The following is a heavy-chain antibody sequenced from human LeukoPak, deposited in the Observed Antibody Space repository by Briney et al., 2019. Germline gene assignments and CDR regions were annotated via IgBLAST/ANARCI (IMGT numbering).Heavy chain of an antibody. CDR1: GYTFTGYY. V-gene: IGHV1-2*02. CDR2: INPNINGT. CDR3: ARDVQAYNSGWFF. J-gene: IGHJ4*02. Sequence: GASVKVSCKASGYTFTGYYIHWVRQAPGQGLEWMGWINPNINGTNYAQKFQGRVTMTGDRSISTAYMELSRLRSDDTAVYYCARDVQAYNSGWFFWGQGTLVTVSS. D-gene: IGHD6-19*01.